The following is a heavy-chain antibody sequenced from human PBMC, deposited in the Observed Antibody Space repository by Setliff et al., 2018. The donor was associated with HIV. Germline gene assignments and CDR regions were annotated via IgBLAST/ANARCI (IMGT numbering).Heavy chain of an antibody. D-gene: IGHD2-15*01. V-gene: IGHV1-69*05. Sequence: SVKVSCKTSAYTFTSSYIHWVRQAPGQGLEWMGGSTPILDTTNYAQKFQGRVTITTDESTNTVYMELSSLRSDDTAVYYCALPYCSGGNCWSSASLPPAGWFDPWGQGTLVTVSS. CDR2: STPILDTT. CDR3: ALPYCSGGNCWSSASLPPAGWFDP. J-gene: IGHJ5*02. CDR1: AYTFTSSY.